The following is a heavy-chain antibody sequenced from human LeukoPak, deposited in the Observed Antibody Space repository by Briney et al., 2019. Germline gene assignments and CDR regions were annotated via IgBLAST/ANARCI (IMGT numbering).Heavy chain of an antibody. CDR2: ISASGGST. D-gene: IGHD1-26*01. CDR3: ARSLYSGSYYPLDY. J-gene: IGHJ4*02. V-gene: IGHV3-23*01. CDR1: GFTFSSSA. Sequence: AGGSLRLSCSASGFTFSSSAMSWVRQVPGKGLEWVSGISASGGSTSYADSVRGRFTISRDNSKNTLYVQMNSLRDEDTAVYYCARSLYSGSYYPLDYWGQGTLVTVSS.